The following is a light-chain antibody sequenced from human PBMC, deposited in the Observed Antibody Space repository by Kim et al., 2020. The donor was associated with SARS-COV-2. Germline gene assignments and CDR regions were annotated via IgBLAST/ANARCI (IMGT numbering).Light chain of an antibody. Sequence: GQSITISCTGTSSDIGGYNFVSWYQQHPGTAPKLIICDVNNRPSGVSNRFSGSKSDNTASLTISGLQAEDEADYYCSSYATDSTLVFGGGTQLTVL. CDR3: SSYATDSTLV. J-gene: IGLJ2*01. CDR2: DVN. V-gene: IGLV2-14*03. CDR1: SSDIGGYNF.